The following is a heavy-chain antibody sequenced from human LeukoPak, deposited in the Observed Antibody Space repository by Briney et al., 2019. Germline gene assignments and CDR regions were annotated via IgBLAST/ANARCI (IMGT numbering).Heavy chain of an antibody. D-gene: IGHD5-18*01. CDR2: ISYDGSNK. J-gene: IGHJ6*03. V-gene: IGHV3-30*19. CDR1: GFTFSTYA. CDR3: AREGGAGYSYGYYYMDV. Sequence: TGGSLRLSCAASGFTFSTYAMHWVRQAPGKGLEWVAVISYDGSNKYYADSVKGRFIISRDNSKNTLYLQMNSLRAEDTAVYYCAREGGAGYSYGYYYMDVWGKGTTVTVSS.